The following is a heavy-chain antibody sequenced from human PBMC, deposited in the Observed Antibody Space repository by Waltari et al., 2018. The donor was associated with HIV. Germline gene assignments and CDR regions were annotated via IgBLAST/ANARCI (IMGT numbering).Heavy chain of an antibody. V-gene: IGHV3-9*01. Sequence: EVQLVESGGGLVQPGRSLRLSCAASGFTFDDYGMHWVRQAPGKGREWVAGISCNSGTIDYAAAVKGRFTISRDNAKNSLFLQMNSLRVEDTALYYCAKDYYDSSGYSDWGQGTLVTVSS. CDR2: ISCNSGTI. CDR1: GFTFDDYG. CDR3: AKDYYDSSGYSD. D-gene: IGHD3-22*01. J-gene: IGHJ4*02.